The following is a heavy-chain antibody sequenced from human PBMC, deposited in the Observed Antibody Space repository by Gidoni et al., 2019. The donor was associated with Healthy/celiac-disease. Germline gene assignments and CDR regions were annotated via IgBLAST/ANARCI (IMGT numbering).Heavy chain of an antibody. CDR2: ISSSGSTI. CDR3: ARWSLRAAAYNGFDP. J-gene: IGHJ5*02. Sequence: EVQLVESGGGLVQPGGSLRLSCAASGFPFSSYEMNWVRQALGKGLECVSYISSSGSTIDYADSVKGRFTISRDNAKNSLYLQMNSLRAEDTAVYYCARWSLRAAAYNGFDPWGQGTLVTVSS. CDR1: GFPFSSYE. D-gene: IGHD6-13*01. V-gene: IGHV3-48*03.